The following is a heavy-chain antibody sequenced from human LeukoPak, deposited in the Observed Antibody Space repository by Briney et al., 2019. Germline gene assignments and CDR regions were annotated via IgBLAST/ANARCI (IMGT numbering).Heavy chain of an antibody. Sequence: GGSLRLSCAASGFTFSSYGMHWVRQAPGKGLEWVSYISSSSGAISYADSVKGRFTTSRDNAKNSLYLQMNGLRAEDTAVYYCARDWGYYYMDVWGKGTTVTVSS. CDR2: ISSSSGAI. D-gene: IGHD3-16*01. V-gene: IGHV3-48*01. CDR1: GFTFSSYG. J-gene: IGHJ6*03. CDR3: ARDWGYYYMDV.